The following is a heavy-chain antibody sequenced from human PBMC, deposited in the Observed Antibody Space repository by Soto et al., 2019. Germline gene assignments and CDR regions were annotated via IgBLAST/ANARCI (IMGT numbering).Heavy chain of an antibody. Sequence: QVQLVQSGAEVRRPGSSVRVSCKASGGTFSSSTISWVRQAPGQGLEWVGGITPIFGKANYAQKFQGRVTITADESTSTAYVGLGCRRSEDTALTFWARGWGSDSTIYYYEYGGQGTSVTASS. J-gene: IGHJ1*01. D-gene: IGHD3-22*01. V-gene: IGHV1-69*01. CDR1: GGTFSSST. CDR2: ITPIFGKA. CDR3: ARGWGSDSTIYYYEY.